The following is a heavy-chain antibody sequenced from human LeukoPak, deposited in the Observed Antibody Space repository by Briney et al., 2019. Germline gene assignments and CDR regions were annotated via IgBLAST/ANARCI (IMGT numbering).Heavy chain of an antibody. Sequence: GESLKISCKGSGYSFTSYWIRWVRQMPGKGMEWMGRIDPSDSYTNYSPSFQGHVTISADKSISRAYLQWSSLKAADTAMYYCARGGLYCSGGSCYNDWGQGTLVTVSS. CDR2: IDPSDSYT. CDR1: GYSFTSYW. V-gene: IGHV5-10-1*01. D-gene: IGHD2-15*01. J-gene: IGHJ4*02. CDR3: ARGGLYCSGGSCYND.